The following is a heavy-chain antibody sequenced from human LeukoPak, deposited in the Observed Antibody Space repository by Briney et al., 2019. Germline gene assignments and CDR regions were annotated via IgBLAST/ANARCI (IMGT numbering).Heavy chain of an antibody. CDR3: ATRTMGSYYDY. CDR2: ISGSGGSR. Sequence: PGGSLRLSCAASGFTFSTYAMNWVRQAPGKGLEWVSTISGSGGSRHYADSVKGRFTISRDNSRNTLYLQMNSLRAEDTAVYYCATRTMGSYYDYWGQGTLVTVSS. CDR1: GFTFSTYA. D-gene: IGHD3-10*01. J-gene: IGHJ4*02. V-gene: IGHV3-23*01.